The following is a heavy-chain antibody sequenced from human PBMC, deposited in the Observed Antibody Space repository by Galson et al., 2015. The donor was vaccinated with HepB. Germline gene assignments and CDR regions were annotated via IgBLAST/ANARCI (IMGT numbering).Heavy chain of an antibody. V-gene: IGHV3-21*01. D-gene: IGHD6-19*01. Sequence: SLRLSCAASGFTFSSYSMNWVRQAPGKGLEWVSSISSSSSYIYYADSVKGRFTISRDNAKNSLYLQMNSLRAEDTAVYYCAKDRQWLVRRARGPLDYWGQGTLITVSS. CDR3: AKDRQWLVRRARGPLDY. CDR2: ISSSSSYI. J-gene: IGHJ4*02. CDR1: GFTFSSYS.